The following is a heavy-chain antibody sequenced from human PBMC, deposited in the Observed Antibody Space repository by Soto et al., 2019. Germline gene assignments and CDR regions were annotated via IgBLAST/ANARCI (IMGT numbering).Heavy chain of an antibody. J-gene: IGHJ4*02. D-gene: IGHD3-10*01. CDR1: GYTFTSYD. Sequence: QVQLVQSGAEVKKPGASVKVSCKASGYTFTSYDINWVRQATGQGLEWMGWMNPNSGNTGYAQKFQARGTITRNSSITTAYLGLARLPSQATPVYYCAGGRVFFFGAPTTPFAYWGQGALVTSSS. CDR3: AGGRVFFFGAPTTPFAY. V-gene: IGHV1-8*01. CDR2: MNPNSGNT.